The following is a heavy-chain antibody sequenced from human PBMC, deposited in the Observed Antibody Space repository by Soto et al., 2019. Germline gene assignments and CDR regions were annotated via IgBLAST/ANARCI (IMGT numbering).Heavy chain of an antibody. Sequence: QVQMVQSGSDVKKPGASFKVSCKASAYTFMDYYIHWVRQAPGQGLEWMGIINPNGYTPTPAQKFQGRITVTSDNSTRKVLMELDSLLYEDTAVYDCARDLHGAFTTMVHWGQGTPVTGSS. J-gene: IGHJ4*02. CDR3: ARDLHGAFTTMVH. CDR2: INPNGYTP. D-gene: IGHD5-18*01. CDR1: AYTFMDYY. V-gene: IGHV1-46*01.